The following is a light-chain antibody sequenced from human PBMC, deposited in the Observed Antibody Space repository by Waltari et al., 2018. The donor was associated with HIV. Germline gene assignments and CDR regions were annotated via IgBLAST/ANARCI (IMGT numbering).Light chain of an antibody. J-gene: IGLJ2*01. V-gene: IGLV1-40*01. CDR2: GDN. Sequence: QSVLTQPPSVSGAPGQRVTISCTGSDSNIGAGSDVHWYQQLPGRAPKLLIYGDNNRPSGVPYRFSASRSGTSASLAISGLQAEDEADYYCQSYDRRLSSSDVIFGGGTTLTVL. CDR3: QSYDRRLSSSDVI. CDR1: DSNIGAGSD.